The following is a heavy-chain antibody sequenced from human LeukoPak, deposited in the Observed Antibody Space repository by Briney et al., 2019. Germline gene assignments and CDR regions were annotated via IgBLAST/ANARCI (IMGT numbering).Heavy chain of an antibody. CDR2: ISGSRGAT. CDR1: GFTFSNYP. Sequence: PGGSLRLSCAASGFTFSNYPMSWVRQAPGKGLEWVSSISGSRGATYYADSAKGRFTISRENSKNALYLQMISLRAEETAVYYCAKSQEDDSSGYYYSNFDYWGQGGLVTVSS. V-gene: IGHV3-23*01. J-gene: IGHJ4*02. D-gene: IGHD3-22*01. CDR3: AKSQEDDSSGYYYSNFDY.